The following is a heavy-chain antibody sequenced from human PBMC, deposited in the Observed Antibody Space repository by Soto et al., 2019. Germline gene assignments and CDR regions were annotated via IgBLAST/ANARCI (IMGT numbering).Heavy chain of an antibody. CDR3: AKDAFDYGDYEFSVFDY. CDR1: GFTFSSYA. CDR2: ISGSGGST. Sequence: GGSLRXSXAASGFTFSSYAMSWVRQAPGKGLEWVSAISGSGGSTYYADSVKGRFTISRDNSKNTLYLQMNSLRAEDTAVYYCAKDAFDYGDYEFSVFDYWGQGTLVTVSS. V-gene: IGHV3-23*01. D-gene: IGHD4-17*01. J-gene: IGHJ4*02.